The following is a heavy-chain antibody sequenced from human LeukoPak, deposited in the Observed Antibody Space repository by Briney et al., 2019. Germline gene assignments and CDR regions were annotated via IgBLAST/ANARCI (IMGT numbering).Heavy chain of an antibody. Sequence: PGGSLRLSCAASGFPFSNFWMSWVRQAPGKGLEWVANIRQDGNEKYYLDSVKGRFTISRDNAKNSLYLQMNSLRAEDTAVYYCANYYYDSTSYPYWGQGTLVTVSS. D-gene: IGHD3-22*01. CDR2: IRQDGNEK. CDR3: ANYYYDSTSYPY. J-gene: IGHJ4*02. CDR1: GFPFSNFW. V-gene: IGHV3-7*01.